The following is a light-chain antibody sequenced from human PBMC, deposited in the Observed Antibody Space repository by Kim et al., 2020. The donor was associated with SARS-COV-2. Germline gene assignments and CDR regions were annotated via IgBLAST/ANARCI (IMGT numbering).Light chain of an antibody. CDR2: KAS. Sequence: ASVGYRVTITCRASQSISSWLAWYQQKPGKAPKLLIYKASSLESGVPSRFSGSGSGTEFTLTISSLQPDDFATYYCQQYNSYTYTFGQGTKLEI. V-gene: IGKV1-5*03. CDR3: QQYNSYTYT. CDR1: QSISSW. J-gene: IGKJ2*01.